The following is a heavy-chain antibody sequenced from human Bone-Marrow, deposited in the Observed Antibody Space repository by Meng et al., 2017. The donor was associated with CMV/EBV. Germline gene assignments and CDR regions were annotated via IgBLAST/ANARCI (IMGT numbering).Heavy chain of an antibody. Sequence: ASVKVSCKASGYTFTDYYMHWLRQAPGQGLEWMGWINSHSGGTKYAQKFQGRFTMTGDTSISTAYMELNSLRSDDTAVYYCARESGWVSDYWGQGTLVTVSS. CDR3: ARESGWVSDY. CDR1: GYTFTDYY. D-gene: IGHD6-19*01. V-gene: IGHV1-2*02. CDR2: INSHSGGT. J-gene: IGHJ4*02.